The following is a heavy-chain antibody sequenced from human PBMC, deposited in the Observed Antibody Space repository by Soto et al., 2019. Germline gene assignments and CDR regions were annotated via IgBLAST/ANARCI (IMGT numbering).Heavy chain of an antibody. V-gene: IGHV1-69*19. CDR3: AREVQVHTPAFVY. Sequence: QVQLVQSGAEMQKPGSSVKVSCQSSGGTFNTYAMNWVRQAPGQGPEWMGDISPMFGAANYAPKFQGRVTITADESTGTSYMQLSRLTSEDTALYFCAREVQVHTPAFVYWGQGTLVTGSS. J-gene: IGHJ4*02. CDR1: GGTFNTYA. CDR2: ISPMFGAA. D-gene: IGHD3-10*01.